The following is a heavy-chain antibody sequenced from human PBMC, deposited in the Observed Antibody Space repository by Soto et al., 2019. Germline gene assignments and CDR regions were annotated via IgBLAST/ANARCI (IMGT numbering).Heavy chain of an antibody. CDR2: IYWDEDK. Sequence: QITLKEPGPTLVKPTQTLTLTCTLSGFSLSTSGVGVGWIRKPPGKALEWLVLIYWDEDKCYSSSLKSRLTDSKDTSKNHVAMTMTIMDPVDTATYSCARSSWRFRSFDYWGQGTLVTVSS. V-gene: IGHV2-5*02. CDR3: ARSSWRFRSFDY. CDR1: GFSLSTSGVG. J-gene: IGHJ4*02. D-gene: IGHD3-3*01.